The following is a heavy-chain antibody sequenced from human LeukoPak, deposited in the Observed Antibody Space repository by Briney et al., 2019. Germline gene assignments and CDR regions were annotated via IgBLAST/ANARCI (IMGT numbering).Heavy chain of an antibody. Sequence: GRSLRLSCAASGFTFSYYAIHWVRQAPGKGLEWVAFVQKDGSYKNYADSVKGRFTISRDNSKNTLYLQMNSLRVEDTAVYYCANIPNSFGPDYWGQGSLVTVSS. J-gene: IGHJ4*02. CDR1: GFTFSYYA. D-gene: IGHD3-16*01. CDR3: ANIPNSFGPDY. V-gene: IGHV3-30*04. CDR2: VQKDGSYK.